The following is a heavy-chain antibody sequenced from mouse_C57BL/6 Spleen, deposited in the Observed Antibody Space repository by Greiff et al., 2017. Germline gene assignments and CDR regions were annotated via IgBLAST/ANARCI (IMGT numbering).Heavy chain of an antibody. D-gene: IGHD1-1*01. CDR3: ANYYGSSYDYYAMDY. CDR1: GYTFTSYW. CDR2: IHPNSGST. J-gene: IGHJ4*01. V-gene: IGHV1-64*01. Sequence: QVQLQQSGAELVKPGASVKLSCKASGYTFTSYWMHWVKQRPGQGLEWIGMIHPNSGSTNYNEKFKSKATLTVDKSSSTAYMQLSSLTSEDSAVYYCANYYGSSYDYYAMDYWGQGTSVTVSS.